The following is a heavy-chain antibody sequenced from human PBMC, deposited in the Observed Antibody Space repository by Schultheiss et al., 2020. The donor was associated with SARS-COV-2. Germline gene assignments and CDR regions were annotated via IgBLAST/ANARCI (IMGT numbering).Heavy chain of an antibody. Sequence: SQTLSLTCTVSGGSISSGGYYWSWIRQHPGKGLEWIGYIYYSGSTNYNPSLKSRVTISVDTSKNQFSLKLSSVTAADTAVYYCARGTDFWSGYMEFDPWGQGTLVTVSS. D-gene: IGHD3-3*01. V-gene: IGHV4-61*08. CDR1: GGSISSGGYY. CDR2: IYYSGST. J-gene: IGHJ5*02. CDR3: ARGTDFWSGYMEFDP.